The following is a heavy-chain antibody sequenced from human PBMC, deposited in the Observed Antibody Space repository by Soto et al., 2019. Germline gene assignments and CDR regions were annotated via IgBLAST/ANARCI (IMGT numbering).Heavy chain of an antibody. Sequence: EVQVVESGGDLVKPGGSLRLSCASSGFTFSTYTMNWVRQAPGKGLEWVSSINGRGNYIYYAESVKGRFTISRDNAKNSLYLQMDRLRAEDTPLYYCVREDGKVGTNSAFDYWGLGALVTVSS. V-gene: IGHV3-21*01. D-gene: IGHD1-26*01. CDR1: GFTFSTYT. CDR3: VREDGKVGTNSAFDY. J-gene: IGHJ4*02. CDR2: INGRGNYI.